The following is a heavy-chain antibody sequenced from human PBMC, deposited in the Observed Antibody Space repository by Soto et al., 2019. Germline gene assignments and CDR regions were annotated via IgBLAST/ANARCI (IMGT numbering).Heavy chain of an antibody. Sequence: GKGLEWVAVISYDGGNKYYADSVKGRFTISRDNSKNTLYLQMNSLRAEDTAVYFSTKGRHRRYRSGLGIPAEPLLRSRHS. J-gene: IGHJ5*01. D-gene: IGHD1-1*01. CDR3: TKGRHRRYRSGLGIPAEPLLRSRHS. CDR2: ISYDGGNK. V-gene: IGHV3-30*18.